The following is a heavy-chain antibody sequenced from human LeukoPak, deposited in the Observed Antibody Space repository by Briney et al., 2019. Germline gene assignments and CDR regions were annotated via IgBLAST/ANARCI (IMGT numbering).Heavy chain of an antibody. Sequence: PGGSLRLSCAASGSTFSSYEMNWVRQAPGKGLEWVSYISSSGSTIYYADSVKGRFTISRDNAKNSLYLQMNSLRSEDTAVYYCATDLASRGYSYLDYWGQGTLVTASS. J-gene: IGHJ4*02. V-gene: IGHV3-48*03. CDR1: GSTFSSYE. CDR2: ISSSGSTI. D-gene: IGHD5-18*01. CDR3: ATDLASRGYSYLDY.